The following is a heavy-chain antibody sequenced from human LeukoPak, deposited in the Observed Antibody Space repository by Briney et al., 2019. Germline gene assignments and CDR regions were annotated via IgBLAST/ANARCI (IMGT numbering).Heavy chain of an antibody. Sequence: PGRSLRLSCVASEFNFFSYGMQRVRQAPGKGLVWVSRIFTDGTTTSYADSVKGRFTISRDNAKNTLYLQMNSLRAEDTAVYYCARELPREVTLDYWGQGTLVTVSP. CDR1: EFNFFSYG. D-gene: IGHD2-21*02. J-gene: IGHJ4*01. CDR3: ARELPREVTLDY. CDR2: IFTDGTTT. V-gene: IGHV3-74*01.